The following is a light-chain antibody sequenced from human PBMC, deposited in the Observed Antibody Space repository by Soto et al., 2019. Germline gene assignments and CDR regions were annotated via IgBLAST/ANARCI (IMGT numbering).Light chain of an antibody. J-gene: IGKJ4*01. Sequence: IQMTQSPSTLSGSVGDRVTITCRASQTISSWLAWYQQKPGKAPELLIYAASILQSGVPSRFRGSGSGTDFTLTITSLQPEDFAIYYCLQDYTYPRTFGGGTKVDIK. CDR2: AAS. CDR1: QTISSW. CDR3: LQDYTYPRT. V-gene: IGKV1-6*01.